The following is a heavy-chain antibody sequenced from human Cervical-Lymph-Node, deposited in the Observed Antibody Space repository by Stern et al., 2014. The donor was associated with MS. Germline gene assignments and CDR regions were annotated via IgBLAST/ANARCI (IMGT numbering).Heavy chain of an antibody. V-gene: IGHV1-69*01. Sequence: QLVQSGAEVKKPGSSVKVSCKASGGTFTNYAINWERQAPGQGLEWMGGIIPIFNRANYAQKFQGRVTITADESTTTAYMELTSLISEDTAVYYCARGWSYDILTAYSYWGQGTLVTVSS. CDR2: IIPIFNRA. CDR1: GGTFTNYA. D-gene: IGHD3-9*01. J-gene: IGHJ4*02. CDR3: ARGWSYDILTAYSY.